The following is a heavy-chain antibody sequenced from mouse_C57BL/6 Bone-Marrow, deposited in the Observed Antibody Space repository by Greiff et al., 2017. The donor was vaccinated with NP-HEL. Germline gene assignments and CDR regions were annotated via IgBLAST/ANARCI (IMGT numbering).Heavy chain of an antibody. D-gene: IGHD1-1*01. J-gene: IGHJ3*01. Sequence: QVQLQQSGAELARPGASVKLSCKASGYTFTSYGISWLKQRTGQGLEWIGEIYPRSGNTYYNEKFKGKATLTADKSSSTAYMELRSLTSEDSAVYFCGGYYYGSTPGFAYWGQGTLVTVSA. CDR1: GYTFTSYG. CDR3: GGYYYGSTPGFAY. CDR2: IYPRSGNT. V-gene: IGHV1-81*01.